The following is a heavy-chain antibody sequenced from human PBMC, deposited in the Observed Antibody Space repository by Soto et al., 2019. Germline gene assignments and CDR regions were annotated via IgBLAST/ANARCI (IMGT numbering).Heavy chain of an antibody. CDR1: GDSISSYY. Sequence: PSETLSLTCTVSGDSISSYYWNWIRQSPGKGLEWIGYIYYSGSTNYNPSLKSRVTISVDTSKNQFSLEVNSVTAADTAVYYCARGYADSSGYYIEFFQHWGQGTLVTVSS. J-gene: IGHJ1*01. CDR2: IYYSGST. CDR3: ARGYADSSGYYIEFFQH. V-gene: IGHV4-59*01. D-gene: IGHD3-22*01.